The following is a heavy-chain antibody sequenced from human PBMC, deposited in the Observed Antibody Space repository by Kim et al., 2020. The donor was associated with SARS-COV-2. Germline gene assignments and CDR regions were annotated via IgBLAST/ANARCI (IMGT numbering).Heavy chain of an antibody. CDR3: ARFSPLEGDFWSGYYYFDY. J-gene: IGHJ4*02. CDR1: GYTFTSYA. Sequence: ASVKVSCKASGYTFTSYAMNWVRQAPGQGLEWMGWLNTNTGNPTYAQGFTGRFVFSLDTSVSTAYLQISSLKAEDTAVYYCARFSPLEGDFWSGYYYFDYWGQGTLVAVSS. D-gene: IGHD3-3*01. CDR2: LNTNTGNP. V-gene: IGHV7-4-1*02.